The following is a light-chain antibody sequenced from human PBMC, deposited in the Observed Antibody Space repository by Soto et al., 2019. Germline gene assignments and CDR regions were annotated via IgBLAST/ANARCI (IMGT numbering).Light chain of an antibody. J-gene: IGLJ1*01. Sequence: VLTQPASVSGSPGQSITISCTGTSSDVGSYNLVSWYQQHPGKAPKLIIFEGNKRPSGISDRFSGSKSGNTASLTISGLQAEDEADYYCCSYASRDTYVFGTGTRSPS. CDR2: EGN. V-gene: IGLV2-23*01. CDR3: CSYASRDTYV. CDR1: SSDVGSYNL.